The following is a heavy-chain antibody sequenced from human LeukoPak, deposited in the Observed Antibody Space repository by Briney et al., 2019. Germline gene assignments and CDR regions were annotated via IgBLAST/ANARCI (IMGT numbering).Heavy chain of an antibody. CDR3: ARGSSPYYFDY. CDR1: GFTVSSNY. J-gene: IGHJ4*02. Sequence: GGSLRLSCAASGFTVSSNYKSWVRQAPGKGLEWVSVIYSGGSTYYADSVKGRFTISRDNSKNTLYLQMNSLRAEDTAVYYCARGSSPYYFDYWGQGTLVTVSS. V-gene: IGHV3-53*01. CDR2: IYSGGST. D-gene: IGHD6-13*01.